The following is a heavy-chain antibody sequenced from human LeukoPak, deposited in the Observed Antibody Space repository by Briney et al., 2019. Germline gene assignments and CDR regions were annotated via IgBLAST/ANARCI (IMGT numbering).Heavy chain of an antibody. J-gene: IGHJ3*02. CDR3: ARDQPNEYLSSSSFAFDI. Sequence: SETLSLTCTVSGGSIISGDYYWSWIRQPPGKGLEWIGYIYYSGSTYYNPSLKSRVTISVDTSKNQFSLKLSSVTAADTAVYYCARDQPNEYLSSSSFAFDIWGQGTMVTVSS. CDR2: IYYSGST. CDR1: GGSIISGDYY. V-gene: IGHV4-30-4*08. D-gene: IGHD6-6*01.